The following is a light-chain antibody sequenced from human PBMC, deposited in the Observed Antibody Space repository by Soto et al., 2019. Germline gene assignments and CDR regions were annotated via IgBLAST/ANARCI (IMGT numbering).Light chain of an antibody. CDR3: SSFTSTSTFV. CDR2: GVS. Sequence: QSALTQPASVSGSPGQSITISCTGTSNDVGGYNYVSWFQQHPGKAPKLLIFGVSNRPSGVSHRFSGSKSGNTASLTISGLQAEDEADYYCSSFTSTSTFVFGSGTKVTVL. CDR1: SNDVGGYNY. V-gene: IGLV2-14*01. J-gene: IGLJ1*01.